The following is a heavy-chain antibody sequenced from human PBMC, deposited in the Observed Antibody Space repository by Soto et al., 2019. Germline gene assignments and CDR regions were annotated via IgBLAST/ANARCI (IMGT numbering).Heavy chain of an antibody. V-gene: IGHV3-23*01. CDR1: GFTFNNYA. Sequence: PGGSLRLSCVGSGFTFNNYAMSWVRQAPGKGLEWVSSISDNGDNTLYADFVKGRFTISRDNSKNTEYLQINSVRAEDTAVYYCAKYIYRGRIYAVDAWGQGTTVTVSS. D-gene: IGHD1-26*01. CDR3: AKYIYRGRIYAVDA. CDR2: ISDNGDNT. J-gene: IGHJ6*02.